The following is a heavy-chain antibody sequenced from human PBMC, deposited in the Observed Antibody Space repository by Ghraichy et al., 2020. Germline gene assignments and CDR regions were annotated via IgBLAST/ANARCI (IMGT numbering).Heavy chain of an antibody. Sequence: GESLNISCAASGFTVSSNYMSWVRQAPGKGLEWVSVIYSGGSTYYADSVKGRFTISRHNSKNTLYLQMNSLRAEDTAVYYCARAVAAKEIGYWYFDLWGRGTLVTVSS. CDR2: IYSGGST. J-gene: IGHJ2*01. D-gene: IGHD6-19*01. CDR1: GFTVSSNY. V-gene: IGHV3-53*04. CDR3: ARAVAAKEIGYWYFDL.